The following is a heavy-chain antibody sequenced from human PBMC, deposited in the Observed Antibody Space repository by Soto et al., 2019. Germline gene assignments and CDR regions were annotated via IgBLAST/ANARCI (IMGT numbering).Heavy chain of an antibody. Sequence: GGSLRLSCAASGFTFSSYGMHWVRQAPGKGLEWVAVISYDGSNKYYADSVKGRFTISRDNSKNTLYLQMNSLRAEDTAVYYCAKEDWGGYEDDYGDPRYYYYYGMDVWGQGTTVTVSS. J-gene: IGHJ6*02. V-gene: IGHV3-30*18. CDR1: GFTFSSYG. CDR2: ISYDGSNK. CDR3: AKEDWGGYEDDYGDPRYYYYYGMDV. D-gene: IGHD4-17*01.